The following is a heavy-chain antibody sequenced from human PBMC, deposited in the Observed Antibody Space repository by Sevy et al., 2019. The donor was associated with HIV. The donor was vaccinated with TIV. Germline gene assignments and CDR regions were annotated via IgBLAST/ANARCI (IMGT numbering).Heavy chain of an antibody. CDR1: GGSISRGGYY. CDR3: AREMGGS. V-gene: IGHV4-31*03. CDR2: ITYSGTT. J-gene: IGHJ5*02. D-gene: IGHD5-12*01. Sequence: SETLSLTCTVSGGSISRGGYYWSWIRQHPGKGLEWIGYITYSGTTSYNPSIKSRLTISVDTSKNQFSLRLTSVIAADTAVYYWAREMGGSWGQGILVTVSS.